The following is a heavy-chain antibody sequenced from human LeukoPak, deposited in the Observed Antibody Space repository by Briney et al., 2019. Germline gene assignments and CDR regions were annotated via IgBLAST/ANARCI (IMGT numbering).Heavy chain of an antibody. Sequence: PSETLSLTCTVSGGSISSSSYYWGWIRQPPGKGLEWIGSIYYSGSTYYNPSLKSRVTISVDTSKNQFSLKLSSVTAADTAVYYCARGGGSGFGESIDYWGQGTLVTVSS. CDR3: ARGGGSGFGESIDY. J-gene: IGHJ4*02. D-gene: IGHD3-10*01. V-gene: IGHV4-39*07. CDR1: GGSISSSSYY. CDR2: IYYSGST.